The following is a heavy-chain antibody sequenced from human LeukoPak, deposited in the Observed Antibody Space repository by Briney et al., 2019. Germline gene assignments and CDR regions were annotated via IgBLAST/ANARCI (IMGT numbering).Heavy chain of an antibody. CDR1: GGSISSYY. V-gene: IGHV4-59*01. CDR2: IYYSGST. J-gene: IGHJ5*02. Sequence: PSETLSLTCTVSGGSISSYYWSWIRQPPGKGLEWIGYIYYSGSTNYNPSLKSRVTISVDTSKNQFSLKLSSVTAADTAVYYCARAGSSSWLRFNWFDPWGQGTLVTVSS. D-gene: IGHD6-13*01. CDR3: ARAGSSSWLRFNWFDP.